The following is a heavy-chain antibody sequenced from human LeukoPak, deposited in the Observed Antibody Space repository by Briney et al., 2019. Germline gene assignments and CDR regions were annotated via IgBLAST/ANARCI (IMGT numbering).Heavy chain of an antibody. CDR3: ARVLLPLYGMDV. V-gene: IGHV3-33*01. CDR2: IWYDGSNN. CDR1: GFTFSSYG. Sequence: GRSLRLSCAASGFTFSSYGMHWVRQAPGKGLEWVAVIWYDGSNNYYADSVKGRFTISRDNSKNTLYLQMNSLRAEDTAVYYCARVLLPLYGMDVWGQGTTVTVSS. D-gene: IGHD3-22*01. J-gene: IGHJ6*02.